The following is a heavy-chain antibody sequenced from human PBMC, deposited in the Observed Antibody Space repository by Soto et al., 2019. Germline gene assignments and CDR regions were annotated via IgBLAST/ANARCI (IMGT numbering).Heavy chain of an antibody. CDR2: ISGRDCST. CDR1: GLSFSILH. D-gene: IGHD5-12*01. CDR3: AKGAWLDY. Sequence: GSLRLSCAASGLSFSILHMSWVRQAPGKGLEWVSVISGRDCSTHYADSVKGRFPMSRDNSKNTLYLPMNSLRGEDTAVYYCAKGAWLDYWGQGTLVTVSS. J-gene: IGHJ4*02. V-gene: IGHV3-23*01.